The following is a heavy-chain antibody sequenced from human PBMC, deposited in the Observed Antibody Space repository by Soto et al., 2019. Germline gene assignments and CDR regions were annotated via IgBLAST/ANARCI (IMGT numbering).Heavy chain of an antibody. J-gene: IGHJ6*02. D-gene: IGHD3-3*01. Sequence: ASVKVSCKASGYTFTSYGISWVRQAPGQGLEWMGWISAYNGNTNYAQKLQGRVTMTTDTSTSTAYMELRSLRSDDTAVYYCARDRHTIFGVVIHSYYYYGMDVWGQGTTVTVSS. CDR2: ISAYNGNT. CDR3: ARDRHTIFGVVIHSYYYYGMDV. V-gene: IGHV1-18*04. CDR1: GYTFTSYG.